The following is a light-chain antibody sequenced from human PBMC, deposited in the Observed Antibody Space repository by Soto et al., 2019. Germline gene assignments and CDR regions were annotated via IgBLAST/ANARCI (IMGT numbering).Light chain of an antibody. CDR3: QQYGSSPRM. Sequence: EIVMTQSPATLSVSPGERATLSCRASQSVSSNLAWYQQKPGQAPRLLIYGASTRATGIPARFSGSGSGTDFTLTISRLEPEDFAVYYCQQYGSSPRMFGQGTKV. J-gene: IGKJ1*01. CDR1: QSVSSN. CDR2: GAS. V-gene: IGKV3-15*01.